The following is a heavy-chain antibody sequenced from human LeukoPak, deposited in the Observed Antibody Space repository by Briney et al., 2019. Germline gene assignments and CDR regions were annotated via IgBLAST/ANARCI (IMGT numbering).Heavy chain of an antibody. J-gene: IGHJ4*02. Sequence: GASVKVSCTASGGTFSSYAISWVRPAPGQGLEWMGWINPNSGGTDYAQKFQGRVTMTRDTSISTAYMELSRLRSDDTAVYYCASSLYYYDVDYWGQGTLVTVSS. V-gene: IGHV1-2*02. CDR3: ASSLYYYDVDY. CDR1: GGTFSSYA. CDR2: INPNSGGT. D-gene: IGHD3-22*01.